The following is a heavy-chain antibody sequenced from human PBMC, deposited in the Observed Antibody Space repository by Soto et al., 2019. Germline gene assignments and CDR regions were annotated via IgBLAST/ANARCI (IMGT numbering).Heavy chain of an antibody. Sequence: ASVKVSCKASGYTFTGYYMHCVRQAPGQGLEWMGWINPNSGGTNYAQKFQGWVTMTRDTSISTAYMELSRLRSDDTAVYYCAREVVAATPLVHYYYMDVWGKGTTVTVSS. CDR3: AREVVAATPLVHYYYMDV. J-gene: IGHJ6*03. V-gene: IGHV1-2*04. CDR1: GYTFTGYY. D-gene: IGHD2-15*01. CDR2: INPNSGGT.